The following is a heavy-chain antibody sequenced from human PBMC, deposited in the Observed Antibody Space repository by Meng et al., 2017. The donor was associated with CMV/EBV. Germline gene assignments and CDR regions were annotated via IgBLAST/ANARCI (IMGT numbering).Heavy chain of an antibody. D-gene: IGHD2-15*01. Sequence: WIRQPPGKGLEWIGEINHSGSTNYNPSLKSRVTISVDTSKNQFSLKLSSVTAADTAVYYCARGPGGYCSGGSCYPRASVAGRRFDYWGQGTLVTVSS. J-gene: IGHJ4*02. V-gene: IGHV4-34*01. CDR2: INHSGST. CDR3: ARGPGGYCSGGSCYPRASVAGRRFDY.